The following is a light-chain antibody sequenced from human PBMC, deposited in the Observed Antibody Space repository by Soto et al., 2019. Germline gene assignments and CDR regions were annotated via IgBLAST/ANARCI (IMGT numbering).Light chain of an antibody. CDR1: SSDVGGYNY. CDR2: EVN. V-gene: IGLV2-8*01. Sequence: QSALTQPPSASGSRGQSVAISCTGTSSDVGGYNYVSWYQQHPGKAPKLMIYEVNKRPSGVPDRFSGSKSGNTASLTVSDLQAEDEADYYCSSYAGSSNVFGTGTKVTVL. J-gene: IGLJ1*01. CDR3: SSYAGSSNV.